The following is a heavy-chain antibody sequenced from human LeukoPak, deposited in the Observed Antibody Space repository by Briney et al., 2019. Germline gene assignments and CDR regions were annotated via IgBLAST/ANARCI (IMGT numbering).Heavy chain of an antibody. J-gene: IGHJ4*02. Sequence: PGGSLRLSCTASGFKFDDYGMTWVRQAPGKGLEWVSDINWNGDSRGYAHSVRGRFTIYRDNSKNSLYLQMNSLRAEDTAVYYCAKLAGSSWYEKTHPQDYWGQGTLVTVSS. V-gene: IGHV3-20*04. CDR2: INWNGDSR. CDR3: AKLAGSSWYEKTHPQDY. D-gene: IGHD6-13*01. CDR1: GFKFDDYG.